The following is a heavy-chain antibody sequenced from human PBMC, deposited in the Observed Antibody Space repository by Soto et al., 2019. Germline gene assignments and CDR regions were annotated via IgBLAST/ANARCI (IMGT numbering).Heavy chain of an antibody. CDR3: AREGSGYEAPDYYYGMDV. Sequence: LSLTCTVSGGSIRSGGYYWSWIRQHPGKGLEWIGYIYYSGSTYYNPSLKSRVTISVDTSKNQFSLKLSSVTAADTAVYYCAREGSGYEAPDYYYGMDVWGQGTTVTVSS. CDR1: GGSIRSGGYY. V-gene: IGHV4-31*03. CDR2: IYYSGST. D-gene: IGHD5-12*01. J-gene: IGHJ6*02.